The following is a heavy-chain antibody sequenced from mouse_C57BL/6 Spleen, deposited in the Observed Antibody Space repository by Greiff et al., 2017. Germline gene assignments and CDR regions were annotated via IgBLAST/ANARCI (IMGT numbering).Heavy chain of an antibody. D-gene: IGHD1-1*01. CDR1: RYTFSSYW. J-gene: IGHJ1*03. Sequence: VQLQQPGTELVKPGASVKLSCKASRYTFSSYWMHWVKQRPGQGLEWIGNINPSNGGTNYNEKFKSKATLTVDKSSSTAYMQLSSLTSEDSAVYYCARSGVLYGYFDVWGTGTTVTVSS. CDR2: INPSNGGT. V-gene: IGHV1-53*01. CDR3: ARSGVLYGYFDV.